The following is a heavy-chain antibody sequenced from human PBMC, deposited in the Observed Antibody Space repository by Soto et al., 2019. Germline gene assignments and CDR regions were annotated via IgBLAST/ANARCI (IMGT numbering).Heavy chain of an antibody. CDR1: GFTFSNYH. CDR2: ISSGGSTT. D-gene: IGHD3-22*01. CDR3: ARGATYYDSNGQGFDS. Sequence: GGSLRLSCAASGFTFSNYHMNWVRQAPGKGLEWVSYISSGGSTTYYADSVKGRFTISRDNAKNSLYLQMNSLRDEDTAVYYCARGATYYDSNGQGFDSWGQGALVTVSS. V-gene: IGHV3-48*02. J-gene: IGHJ5*01.